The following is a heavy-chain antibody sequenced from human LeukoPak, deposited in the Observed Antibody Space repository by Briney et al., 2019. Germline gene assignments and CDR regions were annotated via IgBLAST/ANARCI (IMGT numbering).Heavy chain of an antibody. D-gene: IGHD6-19*01. CDR1: GFTVSSNY. Sequence: GGSLRLSCAASGFTVSSNYMSWVRQAPGKGLEWVSVIYSGGSTYYADSVKGRFTISRDNSKNPLYLQMDSLSAEDTAVYYCARQQWLGSIDYWGQGTLVTVSS. J-gene: IGHJ4*02. V-gene: IGHV3-53*01. CDR2: IYSGGST. CDR3: ARQQWLGSIDY.